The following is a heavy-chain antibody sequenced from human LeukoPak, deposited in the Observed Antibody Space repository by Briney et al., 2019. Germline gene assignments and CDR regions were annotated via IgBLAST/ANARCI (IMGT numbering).Heavy chain of an antibody. J-gene: IGHJ4*02. V-gene: IGHV4-39*01. CDR2: IYYTGST. Sequence: SETLSLXCTVSGGSISSGSYYWGWIRQPPGKGREGIGNIYYTGSTYYSPPLKSRVTVSKDTSKNQFSLKLSSVTAADTAVYYCARVKKVDTSIDYWGQGTLVTVS. D-gene: IGHD5-18*01. CDR1: GGSISSGSYY. CDR3: ARVKKVDTSIDY.